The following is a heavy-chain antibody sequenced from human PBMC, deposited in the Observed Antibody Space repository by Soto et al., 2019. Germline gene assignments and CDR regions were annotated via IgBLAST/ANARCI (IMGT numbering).Heavy chain of an antibody. J-gene: IGHJ5*02. V-gene: IGHV3-21*01. CDR1: GFTFSSYS. D-gene: IGHD6-13*01. Sequence: GGSLRLSCAASGFTFSSYSMNWVRQAPGKGLEWVSSISSSSSYIYYADSVKGRFTISRDNAKNSLYLQMNSLRAEDTAVYYCARMYSSRVSNWFDPWGQGTLVTVS. CDR2: ISSSSSYI. CDR3: ARMYSSRVSNWFDP.